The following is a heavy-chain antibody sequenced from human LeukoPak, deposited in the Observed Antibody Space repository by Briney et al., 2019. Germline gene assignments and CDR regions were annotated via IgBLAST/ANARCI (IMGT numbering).Heavy chain of an antibody. CDR3: ARAVLATKSEHWFDS. V-gene: IGHV4-61*02. D-gene: IGHD2-8*01. J-gene: IGHJ5*01. Sequence: TLSLTCTVSGDSISSGDYYWSWIRQPAGKGLEWIGRISSSGSTNYNPSLKSRVTISVDTSKNQFSLKLSSVTAADTAVYYCARAVLATKSEHWFDSWGQGTLVTVSS. CDR1: GDSISSGDYY. CDR2: ISSSGST.